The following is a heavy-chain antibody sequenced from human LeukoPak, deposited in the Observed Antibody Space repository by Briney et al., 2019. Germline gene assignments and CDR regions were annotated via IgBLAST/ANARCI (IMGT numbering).Heavy chain of an antibody. CDR2: ISSSSSYI. CDR3: ARDRSSGTLADAFDI. D-gene: IGHD1-26*01. Sequence: GGSLRLSCAASGFTFSSYSMNWVRQAPGKGLEWVSSISSSSSYIYYADSVKGRFTISRDNAKNSLYLQMNSLRAEDTAVYYCARDRSSGTLADAFDIWGQGTMVTVSS. CDR1: GFTFSSYS. J-gene: IGHJ3*02. V-gene: IGHV3-21*01.